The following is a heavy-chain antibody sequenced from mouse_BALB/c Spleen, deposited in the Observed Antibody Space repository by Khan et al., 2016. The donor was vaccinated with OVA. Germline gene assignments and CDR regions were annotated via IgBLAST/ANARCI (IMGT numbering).Heavy chain of an antibody. CDR3: ARGGYGSFGY. D-gene: IGHD1-1*01. CDR2: INPSSDYN. CDR1: GYIFTSYM. V-gene: IGHV1-4*01. Sequence: QVQLQQSGAELARPGASVKMSCKASGYIFTSYMIHWVKQRPGQGLEWIGDINPSSDYNNYNQKFKDKATLTGDKSSSTASMQLSSLTSEDTAVYYGARGGYGSFGYWGQGTLVTVSA. J-gene: IGHJ3*01.